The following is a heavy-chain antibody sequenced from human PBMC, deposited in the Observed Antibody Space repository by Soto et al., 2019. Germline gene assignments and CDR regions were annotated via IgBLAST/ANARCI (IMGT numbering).Heavy chain of an antibody. Sequence: AAVKVSCKACGCTFTRYGISWVRQAPGQGLEWMGWISAYNGNTNYAQKLQGRVTMTTDTSTSTAYMELRSLRSDDTAVYYCARQCSSGCDWFDPWGQGTLVTVSS. V-gene: IGHV1-18*04. D-gene: IGHD6-19*01. J-gene: IGHJ5*02. CDR2: ISAYNGNT. CDR1: GCTFTRYG. CDR3: ARQCSSGCDWFDP.